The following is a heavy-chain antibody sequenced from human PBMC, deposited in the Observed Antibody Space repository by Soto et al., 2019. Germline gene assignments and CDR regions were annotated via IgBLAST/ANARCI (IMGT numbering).Heavy chain of an antibody. CDR3: ARMASSGTLNWFDP. CDR2: MNPGSGKT. V-gene: IGHV1-8*02. Sequence: ASVKVSCKASGYTFINYDISWVRPATGQGLEWMGWMNPGSGKTGYANKFQGRVTMTRDASTSTAHLELSSLTSEDTAVYYCARMASSGTLNWFDPLGQGTLVTVSS. J-gene: IGHJ5*01. CDR1: GYTFINYD.